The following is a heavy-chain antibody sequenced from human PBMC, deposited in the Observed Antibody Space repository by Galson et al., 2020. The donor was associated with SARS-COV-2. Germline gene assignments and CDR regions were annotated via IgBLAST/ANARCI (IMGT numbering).Heavy chain of an antibody. J-gene: IGHJ6*02. D-gene: IGHD2-2*01. Sequence: ASVKVSCKASGYSFSDYYIHWVRQAPGQGLEWMGWFHPNSGVTNFPQKFQGRVTMTTDTASSTAYMELTGLRSDDTAVYYCARPDCRSTNCSALFDCYTWDVWGQGTTVTVAS. V-gene: IGHV1-2*02. CDR2: FHPNSGVT. CDR1: GYSFSDYY. CDR3: ARPDCRSTNCSALFDCYTWDV.